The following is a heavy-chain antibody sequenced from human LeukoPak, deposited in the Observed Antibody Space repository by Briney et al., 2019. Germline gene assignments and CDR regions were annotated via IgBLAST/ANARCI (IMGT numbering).Heavy chain of an antibody. CDR2: IYYSGAT. V-gene: IGHV4-39*01. CDR3: ARHLRQITARPWFDP. D-gene: IGHD3-10*01. J-gene: IGHJ5*02. Sequence: SETLSLTCSVSGGSISSGSDYWGWIRQPPGKGLEWIGTIYYSGATYYNPSLKSRVTMSVDTSKNQFSLKVRSVIAADTALYYCARHLRQITARPWFDPWGPGTLVTVSS. CDR1: GGSISSGSDY.